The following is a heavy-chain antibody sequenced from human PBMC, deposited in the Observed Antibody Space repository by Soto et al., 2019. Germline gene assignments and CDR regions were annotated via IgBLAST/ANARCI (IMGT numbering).Heavy chain of an antibody. Sequence: QSGGSLRLSCAASGFAFSSYAMSWVRQAPGRGLEWVSVISRSGGSTYYADSVKGRLTISRDNSKNTLYLQMNSLRAEDTAVFYCAKDHFEKYDSGAFEDDAFDMWGQGTMVTV. V-gene: IGHV3-23*01. J-gene: IGHJ3*02. CDR2: ISRSGGST. D-gene: IGHD3-22*01. CDR3: AKDHFEKYDSGAFEDDAFDM. CDR1: GFAFSSYA.